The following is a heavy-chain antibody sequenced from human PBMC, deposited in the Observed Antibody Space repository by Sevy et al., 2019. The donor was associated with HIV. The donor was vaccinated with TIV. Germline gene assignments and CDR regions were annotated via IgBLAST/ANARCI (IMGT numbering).Heavy chain of an antibody. J-gene: IGHJ3*02. CDR3: AKSTVTTGNDAFDI. Sequence: GESLKISCAASGFTFNNFWMTWVRQAPGKGLEWVANINLDGSEEYYVDSVKGRFTISRDNGKNSLYLQMSSLRAEDTAVYFCAKSTVTTGNDAFDIWGQGTMVTVSS. CDR1: GFTFNNFW. V-gene: IGHV3-7*01. CDR2: INLDGSEE. D-gene: IGHD1-1*01.